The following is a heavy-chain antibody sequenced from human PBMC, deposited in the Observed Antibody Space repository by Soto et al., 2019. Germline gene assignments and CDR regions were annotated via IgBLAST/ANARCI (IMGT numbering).Heavy chain of an antibody. V-gene: IGHV4-59*08. CDR1: GGSISSYY. CDR2: IYYSGST. CDR3: ARRWGFTFDY. J-gene: IGHJ4*02. Sequence: PSETLSLTCTVSGGSISSYYWSWIRQPPGKGLEWIGYIYYSGSTNYNPSLKSRVTISVDTSKNQFSLKPSSVTAADTAVYYCARRWGFTFDYWGQGTLVTVSS. D-gene: IGHD1-26*01.